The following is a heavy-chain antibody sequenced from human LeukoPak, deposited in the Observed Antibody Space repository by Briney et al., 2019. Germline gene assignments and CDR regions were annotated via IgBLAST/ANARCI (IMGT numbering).Heavy chain of an antibody. CDR3: ASAHGSTSENPFDY. CDR2: INHSGST. V-gene: IGHV4-34*01. J-gene: IGHJ4*02. Sequence: KPSETLSLTCAVYGGSFSGYYWSWIRQPPGKGLEWIGEINHSGSTNYNPSLKSRVTISVDTSKNQFSLKLSSVTAADTAVYYCASAHGSTSENPFDYWGQGTLVTVSS. CDR1: GGSFSGYY. D-gene: IGHD2-2*01.